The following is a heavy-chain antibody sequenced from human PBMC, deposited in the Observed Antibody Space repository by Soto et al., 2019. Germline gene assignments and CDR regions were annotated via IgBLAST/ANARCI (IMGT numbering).Heavy chain of an antibody. CDR2: IDPSDSYT. Sequence: PGESLKNSCKGSGYSFTSYWISWVRQMPGKGLEWMGRIDPSDSYTNYSPSFQGHVTISADKSISTAYLQWSSLKASDTAMYYCARSGSSGYYFDYWGQGTLVTVSS. D-gene: IGHD1-26*01. CDR1: GYSFTSYW. CDR3: ARSGSSGYYFDY. J-gene: IGHJ4*02. V-gene: IGHV5-10-1*01.